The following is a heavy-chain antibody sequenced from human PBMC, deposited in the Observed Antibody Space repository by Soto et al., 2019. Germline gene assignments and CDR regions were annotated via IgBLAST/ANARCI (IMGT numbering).Heavy chain of an antibody. D-gene: IGHD3-22*01. CDR2: INPSGGST. J-gene: IGHJ4*02. CDR1: GYTFTSQY. CDR3: TRGGTSDYYDSSGYDPSPDY. Sequence: ASMKVSCKASGYTFTSQYIHWVRQAPGQGLEWMGIINPSGGSTTYTQKFQGRVTMTRDTSTSTVYMELSSLRSEDTAVYYCTRGGTSDYYDSSGYDPSPDYWGQGTLVTVSS. V-gene: IGHV1-46*03.